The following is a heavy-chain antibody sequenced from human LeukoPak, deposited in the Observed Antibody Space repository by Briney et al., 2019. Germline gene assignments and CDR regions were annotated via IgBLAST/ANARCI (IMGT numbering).Heavy chain of an antibody. CDR3: SRDWGWELNHFFFDE. Sequence: GASLKLSCKASGHTFSGYSITWVRRAPGQGLEWMGWISPSNGDTKYAQKFRDRVTISTDTSTTSVYMQLRSLTSDDTAIYYCSRDWGWELNHFFFDEWGQGSLVTVSS. V-gene: IGHV1-18*04. CDR1: GHTFSGYS. J-gene: IGHJ4*02. D-gene: IGHD1-26*01. CDR2: ISPSNGDT.